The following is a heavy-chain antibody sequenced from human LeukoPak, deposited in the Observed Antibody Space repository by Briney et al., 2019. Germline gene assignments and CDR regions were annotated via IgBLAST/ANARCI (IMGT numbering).Heavy chain of an antibody. J-gene: IGHJ4*02. CDR3: AKAVSYDCSSTSCYFDY. CDR1: GFTFDDYA. D-gene: IGHD2-2*01. V-gene: IGHV3-9*03. Sequence: GRSLRLSCAASGFTFDDYAMHWVRQAPGKGLEWVSGISWNSGSIGYADSVKGRFTISRDNAKNSLYLQMNSLRAEDMALYYCAKAVSYDCSSTSCYFDYWAREPWSPSPQ. CDR2: ISWNSGSI.